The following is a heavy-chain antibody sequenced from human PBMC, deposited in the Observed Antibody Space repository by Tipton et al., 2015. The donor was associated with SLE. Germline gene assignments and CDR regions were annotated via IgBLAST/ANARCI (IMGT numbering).Heavy chain of an antibody. CDR2: MNPDSGNT. D-gene: IGHD2-8*01. J-gene: IGHJ5*02. CDR1: GYTFTDYD. CDR3: VRGFNGLFDP. V-gene: IGHV1-8*01. Sequence: QVQLVQSGAEVKKPGASVKVSCKASGYTFTDYDINWVRQATGQGLEWMGWMNPDSGNTGYAQKFQGRVTLTRDTSIDTAYMELSSVRSEDTAVYYCVRGFNGLFDPWGQGTLVTVSS.